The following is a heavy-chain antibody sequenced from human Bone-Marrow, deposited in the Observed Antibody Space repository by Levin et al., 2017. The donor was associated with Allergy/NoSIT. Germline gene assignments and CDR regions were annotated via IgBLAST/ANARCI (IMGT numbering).Heavy chain of an antibody. D-gene: IGHD6-19*01. Sequence: ETLSLTCAASGFTFSSYWMTWVRQAPGKGLEWVARIRQDESDRYYVASVRGRFTISRDNAKNSLFLQMNSLRDEDTALYYCAREKAVAGTGSFDYWGQGTLVTVSS. CDR3: AREKAVAGTGSFDY. V-gene: IGHV3-7*01. CDR1: GFTFSSYW. J-gene: IGHJ4*02. CDR2: IRQDESDR.